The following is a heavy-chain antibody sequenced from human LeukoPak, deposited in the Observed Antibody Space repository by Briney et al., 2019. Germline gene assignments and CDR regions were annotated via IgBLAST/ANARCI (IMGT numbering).Heavy chain of an antibody. D-gene: IGHD6-13*01. V-gene: IGHV1-8*01. CDR2: MNPYSGNT. Sequence: ASVKVSCKASGYTFTSYDINWVRQATGQGLEWMGWMNPYSGNTVYAQKLQGRVTMTRNTSISTAYMELRSLRSDDTAVYYCARTGTYSSSWYTGRDAFDIWGQGTMVTVSS. CDR3: ARTGTYSSSWYTGRDAFDI. J-gene: IGHJ3*02. CDR1: GYTFTSYD.